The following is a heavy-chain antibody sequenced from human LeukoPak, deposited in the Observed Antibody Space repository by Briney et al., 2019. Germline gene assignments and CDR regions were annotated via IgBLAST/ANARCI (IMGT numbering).Heavy chain of an antibody. CDR3: SRHEWTATKDY. V-gene: IGHV4-39*01. CDR2: IYHTGNT. D-gene: IGHD1-26*01. CDR1: GGSISTNNQY. Sequence: SETLSLTCTVSGGSISTNNQYWGWIRQSPGKGLEWVASIYHTGNTYYNPSLKSRVAISVDTSRNQFSLKLSSVTAADTAVYYCSRHEWTATKDYWGQGILVIVSS. J-gene: IGHJ4*02.